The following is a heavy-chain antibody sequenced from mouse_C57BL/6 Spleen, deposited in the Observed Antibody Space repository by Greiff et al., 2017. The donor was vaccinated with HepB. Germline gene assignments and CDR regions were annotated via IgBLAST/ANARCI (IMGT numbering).Heavy chain of an antibody. CDR3: ARGVLFAY. CDR2: IYPSDSET. J-gene: IGHJ3*01. CDR1: GYTFTSYW. V-gene: IGHV1-61*01. Sequence: VQLKQPGAELVRPGSSVKLSCKASGYTFTSYWMDWVKQRPGQGLEWIGNIYPSDSETHYNQKFKDKATLTVDKSSSTAYMQLSSLTSEDSAVYYCARGVLFAYWGQGTLVTVSA.